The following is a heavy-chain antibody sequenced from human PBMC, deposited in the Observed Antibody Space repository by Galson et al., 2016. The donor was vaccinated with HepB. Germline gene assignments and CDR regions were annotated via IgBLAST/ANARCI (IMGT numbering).Heavy chain of an antibody. D-gene: IGHD4-23*01. Sequence: SLRLSCAASGFTFSNYSMNWVRQAPGKGLQWVSYISYSSSSKYYAGSVKGRFTISRDNAKNSVYLQMNSLRAEATAVYYCGGEGFGGFDIWGQGTLVSVSS. CDR1: GFTFSNYS. J-gene: IGHJ3*02. CDR3: GGEGFGGFDI. V-gene: IGHV3-48*01. CDR2: ISYSSSSK.